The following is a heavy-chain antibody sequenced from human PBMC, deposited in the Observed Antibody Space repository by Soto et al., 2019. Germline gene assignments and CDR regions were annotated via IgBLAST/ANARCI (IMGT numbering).Heavy chain of an antibody. CDR1: GFTFSIYG. D-gene: IGHD2-15*01. CDR2: IWYDGSYK. CDR3: ARDLHCSGASWDFLGVFDI. J-gene: IGHJ3*02. Sequence: PGGSLRLSCAASGFTFSIYGMHWVRQAPGKGLEWVAVIWYDGSYKYYADSVKCRFTISRDNSKNTLYLQMNSLRSEDTAVYYCARDLHCSGASWDFLGVFDIWVQGTIVTGSS. V-gene: IGHV3-33*01.